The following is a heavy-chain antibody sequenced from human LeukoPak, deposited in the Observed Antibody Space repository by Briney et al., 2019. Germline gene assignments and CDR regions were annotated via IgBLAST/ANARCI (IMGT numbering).Heavy chain of an antibody. V-gene: IGHV3-48*01. CDR3: ARTGDYGGLDY. D-gene: IGHD4-23*01. Sequence: GGSLRLSCAASGFTFSSYSMNGVRQAPGKGLEWVSYISSSSSTIYYADSVKGRFTISRDNAKNSLYLQMNSLRAEDTAVYYCARTGDYGGLDYWGQGTLVTVSS. CDR2: ISSSSSTI. CDR1: GFTFSSYS. J-gene: IGHJ4*02.